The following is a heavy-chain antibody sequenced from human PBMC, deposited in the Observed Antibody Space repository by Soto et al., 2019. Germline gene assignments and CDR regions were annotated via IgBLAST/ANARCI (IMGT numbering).Heavy chain of an antibody. V-gene: IGHV3-7*01. D-gene: IGHD5-12*01. Sequence: EVQLVESGGGLVQPGGSLRLSCAASGFTFSSYWMSWVRQAPGKGLEWVANIKQDGSEKYYVDSVKGRFTISRDNAKNSLYLQMNSLRAEDTAVYYCARDKLATWGDAFDIWGQGTMVTVSS. CDR1: GFTFSSYW. CDR3: ARDKLATWGDAFDI. CDR2: IKQDGSEK. J-gene: IGHJ3*02.